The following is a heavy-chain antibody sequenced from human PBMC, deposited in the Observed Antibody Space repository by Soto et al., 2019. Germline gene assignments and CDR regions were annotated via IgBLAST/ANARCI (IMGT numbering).Heavy chain of an antibody. J-gene: IGHJ3*02. D-gene: IGHD2-2*01. V-gene: IGHV3-23*01. CDR1: GFTFSSYA. Sequence: EVQLLESGGGLVQPGGSLRLSCAASGFTFSSYAMSWVRQAPGKGLEWVSAISGSGGSTYYADSMKGRFTISRDNSKNTLYLQMNSLRAEDTAVYYCAKDPPLVVVPAALDAFDIWGQGTMVTVSS. CDR2: ISGSGGST. CDR3: AKDPPLVVVPAALDAFDI.